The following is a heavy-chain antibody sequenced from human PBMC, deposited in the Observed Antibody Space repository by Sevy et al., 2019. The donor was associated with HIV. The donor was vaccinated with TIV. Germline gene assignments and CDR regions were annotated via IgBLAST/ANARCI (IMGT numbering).Heavy chain of an antibody. Sequence: SETLSLTCTVSRDSISRNYWSWIRQTPGMGLEWIGFIYNSGSTKYNPSLKSRVSISEDRSKNEFSLRLSSVSIADTAVYYCVRSLGSSAAGYGMDVWGQGTTVTVSS. CDR1: RDSISRNY. CDR3: VRSLGSSAAGYGMDV. V-gene: IGHV4-59*01. CDR2: IYNSGST. D-gene: IGHD6-6*01. J-gene: IGHJ6*02.